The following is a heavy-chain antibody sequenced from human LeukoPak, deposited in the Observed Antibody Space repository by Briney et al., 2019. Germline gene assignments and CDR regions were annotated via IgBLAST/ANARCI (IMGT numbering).Heavy chain of an antibody. V-gene: IGHV3-30-3*01. CDR2: ISYDGSNK. CDR1: GFTFSSYA. Sequence: GRSLRLSCAASGFTFSSYAMHWVCQAPGKGLEWVAVISYDGSNKYYADSVKGRFTISRDNSKNTLYLQMNSLRAEDTAVYYCARDLGFGESFDYWGQGTLVTVSS. D-gene: IGHD3-10*01. CDR3: ARDLGFGESFDY. J-gene: IGHJ4*02.